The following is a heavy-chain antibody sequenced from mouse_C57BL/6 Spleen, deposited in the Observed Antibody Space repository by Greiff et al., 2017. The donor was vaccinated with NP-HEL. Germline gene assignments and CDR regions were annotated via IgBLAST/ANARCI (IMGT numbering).Heavy chain of an antibody. CDR1: GYAFSSYW. CDR2: IYPGDGDT. Sequence: LVESGAELVKPGASVKISCKASGYAFSSYWMNWVKQRPGKGLEWIGQIYPGDGDTNYNGKFKGKATLTADKSSSTAYMQLSSLTSEDSAVYFCARSSYDYPFAYWGQGTLVTVSA. CDR3: ARSSYDYPFAY. D-gene: IGHD2-4*01. V-gene: IGHV1-80*01. J-gene: IGHJ3*01.